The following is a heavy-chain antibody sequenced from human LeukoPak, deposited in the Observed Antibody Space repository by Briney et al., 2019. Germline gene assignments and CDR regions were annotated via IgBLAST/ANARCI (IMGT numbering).Heavy chain of an antibody. Sequence: SVKVSCKASGGTFSSYAISWVRQAPGQGLEWMGGIIPIFGTANYAQKFQGRVTITADESTSTAYMELSSLRSEDTAVYYCARAPLSMATITYYFDYWGQGTLVTVSS. D-gene: IGHD5-24*01. CDR3: ARAPLSMATITYYFDY. CDR2: IIPIFGTA. V-gene: IGHV1-69*13. J-gene: IGHJ4*02. CDR1: GGTFSSYA.